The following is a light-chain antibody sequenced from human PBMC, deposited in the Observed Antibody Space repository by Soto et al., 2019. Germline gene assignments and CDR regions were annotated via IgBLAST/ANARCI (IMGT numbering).Light chain of an antibody. CDR1: QSVSSY. CDR3: QQRSNWWT. J-gene: IGKJ1*01. V-gene: IGKV3-11*01. CDR2: ATS. Sequence: EIVLTQSPATLSLSPGERATLSCRASQSVSSYLAWYQQKPGQAPRILIYATSNRATGIPARFSGSGSGTDFTLTISSLEPEDFAVYYCQQRSNWWTFGQGTKVDIK.